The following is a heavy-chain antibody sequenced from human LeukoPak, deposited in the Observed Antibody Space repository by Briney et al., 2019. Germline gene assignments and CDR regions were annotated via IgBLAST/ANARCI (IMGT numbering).Heavy chain of an antibody. CDR3: ARDRAVAGLCDY. V-gene: IGHV4-34*01. CDR2: IYHSGST. CDR1: GGSFSGYY. J-gene: IGHJ4*02. Sequence: NPSETLSLTCAVYGGSFSGYYWSWIRQPPGKGLEWIGYIYHSGSTYYNPSLKSRVTISVDRSKNQFSLKLSSVTAADTAVYYCARDRAVAGLCDYWGQGTLVTVSS. D-gene: IGHD6-19*01.